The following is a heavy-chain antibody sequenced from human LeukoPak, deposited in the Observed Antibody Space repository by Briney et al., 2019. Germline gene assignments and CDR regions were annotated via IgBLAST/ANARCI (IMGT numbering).Heavy chain of an antibody. CDR2: IYHSGST. D-gene: IGHD6-19*01. J-gene: IGHJ5*02. CDR1: GYSISSGYY. CDR3: ASKVAGWGRKRGETNWFDP. Sequence: SETLSLTCTVSGYSISSGYYWGWIRQPPGKGLEWIGSIYHSGSTYYNPSLKSRVTISVDTSKNQFSLKLSSVTAADTAVYYCASKVAGWGRKRGETNWFDPWGQGTLVTVSS. V-gene: IGHV4-38-2*02.